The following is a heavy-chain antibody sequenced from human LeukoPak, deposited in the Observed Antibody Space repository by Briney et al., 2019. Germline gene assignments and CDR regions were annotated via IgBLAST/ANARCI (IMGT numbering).Heavy chain of an antibody. Sequence: SETLSLTCTVSGGSISSYYWSWIRQPPGKGLEWIGYIYYSGSTYYNPSLKSRVTISVDTSKNQFSLKLSSVTAADTAVYYCARGGDFDPWGQGTLVTVSS. CDR1: GGSISSYY. CDR2: IYYSGST. D-gene: IGHD2-21*02. J-gene: IGHJ5*02. V-gene: IGHV4-30-4*01. CDR3: ARGGDFDP.